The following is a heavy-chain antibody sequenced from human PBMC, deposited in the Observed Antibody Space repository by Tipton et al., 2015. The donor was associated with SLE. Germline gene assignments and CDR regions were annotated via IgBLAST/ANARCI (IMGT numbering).Heavy chain of an antibody. J-gene: IGHJ4*02. V-gene: IGHV3-48*04. CDR1: GFTFSSYG. D-gene: IGHD5-12*01. CDR3: ARGHPILYSSYLFDY. CDR2: IGTSGSTL. Sequence: GSLRLSCAASGFTFSSYGMHWVRQAPGKGLEWVSYIGTSGSTLYNADSAKGRFTISRDDAKNSLYLQMNSLRAEDTALYYCARGHPILYSSYLFDYWGQGTLVTVSS.